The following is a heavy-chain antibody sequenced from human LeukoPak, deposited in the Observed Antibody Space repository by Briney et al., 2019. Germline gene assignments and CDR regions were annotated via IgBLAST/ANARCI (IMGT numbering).Heavy chain of an antibody. CDR3: ARPYYDFWSGYSDRGLYYYYYMDV. J-gene: IGHJ6*03. CDR2: ISYDGSNK. Sequence: GGSLRLSCAASGFTFSSYAMHWVRQAPGEGLGWVAVISYDGSNKYYADSVKGRFTISRDNSKNTLYLQMNSLRAEDTAVYYCARPYYDFWSGYSDRGLYYYYYMDVWGKGTTVTVSS. V-gene: IGHV3-30*04. D-gene: IGHD3-3*01. CDR1: GFTFSSYA.